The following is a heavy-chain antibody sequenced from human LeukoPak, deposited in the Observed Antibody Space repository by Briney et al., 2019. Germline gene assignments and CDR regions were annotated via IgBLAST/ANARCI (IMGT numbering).Heavy chain of an antibody. CDR1: GFTFSSYG. CDR3: AKDPGYYDFWSGYYDY. Sequence: PGGSLRLSCAASGFTFSSYGMHWVRQAPGKGLEWVAVISYDGSNKYYADSVKGRFTISRDNSKNTLCLQMNSLRAEDTAVYYCAKDPGYYDFWSGYYDYWGQGTLVTVSS. CDR2: ISYDGSNK. D-gene: IGHD3-3*01. J-gene: IGHJ4*02. V-gene: IGHV3-30*18.